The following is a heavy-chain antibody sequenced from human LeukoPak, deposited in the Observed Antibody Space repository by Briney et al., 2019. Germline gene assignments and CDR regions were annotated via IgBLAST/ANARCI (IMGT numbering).Heavy chain of an antibody. V-gene: IGHV3-30*02. D-gene: IGHD3-9*01. Sequence: GGSLRLSCAASGFTFSSYGMHWVRQAPGKGLEWVAFIRYDGSNKYYPDSVKGRFTISRDNSKNTLYLQMNSLRPEDKAVYYCAKDSAELRYFDWLSDWYFDLWGRGTLVTVSS. J-gene: IGHJ2*01. CDR1: GFTFSSYG. CDR3: AKDSAELRYFDWLSDWYFDL. CDR2: IRYDGSNK.